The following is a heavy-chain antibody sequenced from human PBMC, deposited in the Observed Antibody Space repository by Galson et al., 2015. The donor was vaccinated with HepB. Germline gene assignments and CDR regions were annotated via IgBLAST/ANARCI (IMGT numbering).Heavy chain of an antibody. D-gene: IGHD2/OR15-2a*01. J-gene: IGHJ6*02. CDR3: ARDLRSNSQKYYYYGMDV. CDR2: IWYDGSNK. CDR1: GFTFSSYG. Sequence: SLRLSCAASGFTFSSYGMHWVRQAPGKGLEWVAVIWYDGSNKYYADSVKGRFTISRDNSRNTLYLQMNSLRAEDTAVYHCARDLRSNSQKYYYYGMDVWGQGTTVTVSS. V-gene: IGHV3-33*01.